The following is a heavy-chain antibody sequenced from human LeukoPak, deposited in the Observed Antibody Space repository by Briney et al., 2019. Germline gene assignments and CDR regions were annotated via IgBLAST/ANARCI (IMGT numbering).Heavy chain of an antibody. D-gene: IGHD4-11*01. CDR2: IYPSGST. CDR1: GYCISSGYY. J-gene: IGHJ4*02. V-gene: IGHV4-38-2*01. Sequence: SETLSLTCAVSGYCISSGYYWGWIRQPPGKGLEWIAIIYPSGSTYYNPSLKSRVTISVDTSKNQFSLKMTSVTAADTAVYYCARSTVTTPWYFDYWGQGTLVTVSS. CDR3: ARSTVTTPWYFDY.